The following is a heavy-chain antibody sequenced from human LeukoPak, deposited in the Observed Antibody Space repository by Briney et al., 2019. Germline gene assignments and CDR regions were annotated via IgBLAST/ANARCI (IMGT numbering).Heavy chain of an antibody. V-gene: IGHV4-61*02. J-gene: IGHJ4*02. CDR2: IYTSGST. Sequence: SETLSLTCTVSGGSISSGSYYWSWIRQPAGKGLEWIGRIYTSGSTNYNPSLKSRVTISVDTSKNQFSLKLSSVTAADTAVYYCARGGPGYSYGFGLHHFDYWGQGTLVTVSS. D-gene: IGHD5-18*01. CDR1: GGSISSGSYY. CDR3: ARGGPGYSYGFGLHHFDY.